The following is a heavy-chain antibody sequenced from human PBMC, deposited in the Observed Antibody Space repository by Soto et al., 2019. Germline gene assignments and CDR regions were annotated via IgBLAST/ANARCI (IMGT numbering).Heavy chain of an antibody. D-gene: IGHD3-10*01. J-gene: IGHJ4*02. CDR2: IYNGGIP. V-gene: IGHV4-4*07. Sequence: SETLSLTCTVSGGSVSSQYWSWIRQPAGKGLEWIGRIYNGGIPLIHPSLESRVALSLDTSKNQFSLTLSSVTAADTAMYFCARVSASSMLRGVIINWGQGTLVTVSS. CDR3: ARVSASSMLRGVIIN. CDR1: GGSVSSQY.